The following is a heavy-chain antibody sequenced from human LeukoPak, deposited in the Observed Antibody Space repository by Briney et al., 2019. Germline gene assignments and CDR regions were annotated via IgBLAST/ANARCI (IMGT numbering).Heavy chain of an antibody. Sequence: SETLSLTCTVSGGSISGFYWSWFRQPPGKGLEWIGYMYYSGSTYYNPSLKSRVPLSVDTSKNQFSLKLNSVTAADTAVYYCARAGYDILTGYCGAFDIWGQGTMVTVSS. CDR1: GGSISGFY. CDR3: ARAGYDILTGYCGAFDI. CDR2: MYYSGST. V-gene: IGHV4-59*01. D-gene: IGHD3-9*01. J-gene: IGHJ3*02.